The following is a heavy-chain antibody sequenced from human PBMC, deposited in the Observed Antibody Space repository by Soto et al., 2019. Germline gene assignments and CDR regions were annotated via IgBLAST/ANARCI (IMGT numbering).Heavy chain of an antibody. V-gene: IGHV2-5*02. CDR2: VYWDDDE. Sequence: QITLRESGPALVKPTQTLTLTCTVSGFSLTTDGVGVGWVRQPPGKALEWLTLVYWDDDERYSWSLQSRLTISRDTSRNKVVLTLTNVDPVDTATYYCVRQDSRGRYFDFWGQGILVTVSS. D-gene: IGHD2-15*01. CDR1: GFSLTTDGVG. CDR3: VRQDSRGRYFDF. J-gene: IGHJ4*02.